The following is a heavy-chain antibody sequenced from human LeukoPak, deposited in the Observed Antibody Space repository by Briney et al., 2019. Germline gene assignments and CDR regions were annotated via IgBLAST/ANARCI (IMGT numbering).Heavy chain of an antibody. Sequence: SVKVSCKASGGTFSSYAISWVRQAPGQGLEWMGRIIPILGIANYAQKFQGRVTITADKSTSTAYMELSSLRSEDTAAYYCARDLWWLRYIDYWGQGTLVTVSS. V-gene: IGHV1-69*04. J-gene: IGHJ4*02. CDR1: GGTFSSYA. D-gene: IGHD5-12*01. CDR2: IIPILGIA. CDR3: ARDLWWLRYIDY.